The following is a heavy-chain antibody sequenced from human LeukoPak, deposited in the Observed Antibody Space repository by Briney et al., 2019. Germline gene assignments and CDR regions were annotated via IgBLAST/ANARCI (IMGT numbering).Heavy chain of an antibody. V-gene: IGHV3-74*01. CDR1: GFTFSSYA. Sequence: GGSLRLSCAASGFTFSSYAMSWVRQAPGKGLEWVSRISGDGSSTTYAESVKGRFTISRDNAKNTLYLEMNSLRAEDTAVYYCARELPFDYWGQGTLVTVSS. J-gene: IGHJ4*02. CDR2: ISGDGSST. CDR3: ARELPFDY.